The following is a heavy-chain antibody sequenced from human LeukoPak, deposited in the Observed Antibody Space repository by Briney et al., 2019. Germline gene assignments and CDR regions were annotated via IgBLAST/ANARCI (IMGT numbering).Heavy chain of an antibody. Sequence: GGSLRLSCQASGFTFSTYSMNWLRQVPGKGLEWVSSISSSSTYIFYADSVRGQFTISRDNPQSSLFLQMNSLRAEDTAVYYCARSVPAAPFDYWGQGTLVTVSS. CDR2: ISSSSTYI. CDR3: ARSVPAAPFDY. D-gene: IGHD2-2*01. V-gene: IGHV3-21*01. J-gene: IGHJ4*02. CDR1: GFTFSTYS.